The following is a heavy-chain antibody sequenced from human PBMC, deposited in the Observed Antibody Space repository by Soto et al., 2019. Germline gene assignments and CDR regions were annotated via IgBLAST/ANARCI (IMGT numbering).Heavy chain of an antibody. D-gene: IGHD6-19*01. CDR3: ARGGSGWVARYFDY. V-gene: IGHV4-34*01. CDR2: INHSGSN. Sequence: ESLSLSWAVYGVCFSGYYWSWIRQPPGKGLEWIGEINHSGSNNYNPSLKSRVTISVDTSKKQFSLKLRSVTAADTAVYYCARGGSGWVARYFDYWGQGTLVTVSS. CDR1: GVCFSGYY. J-gene: IGHJ4*02.